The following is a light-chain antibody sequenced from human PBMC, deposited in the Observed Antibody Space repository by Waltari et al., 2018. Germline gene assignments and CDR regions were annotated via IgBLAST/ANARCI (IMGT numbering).Light chain of an antibody. V-gene: IGLV1-40*01. J-gene: IGLJ2*01. CDR1: SSNIGAGHD. CDR3: QSCDISLTVLV. CDR2: DTS. Sequence: QSVLTQAPSVSGAPGQRVTISCTGSSSNIGAGHDVHWYQHLPGTAPRLLICDTSNRPSGVPVRFSGSKSGTTASLAMTGLQAEDEADYYCQSCDISLTVLVFGGGTKLTVL.